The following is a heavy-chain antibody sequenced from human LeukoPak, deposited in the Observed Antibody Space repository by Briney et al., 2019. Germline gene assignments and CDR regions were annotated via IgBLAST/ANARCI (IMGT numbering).Heavy chain of an antibody. CDR1: GYTFTGYY. V-gene: IGHV1-2*02. D-gene: IGHD6-13*01. CDR2: INPDSGGT. Sequence: ASVTVSGKTSGYTFTGYYIHWVRQAPGQGLEWMGWINPDSGGTNYAQKFQGRVTMTRDTSISAGYMELSGLRPDDTAVFYCARVRGDSSWYGLDYWGQGTLVSVSS. CDR3: ARVRGDSSWYGLDY. J-gene: IGHJ4*02.